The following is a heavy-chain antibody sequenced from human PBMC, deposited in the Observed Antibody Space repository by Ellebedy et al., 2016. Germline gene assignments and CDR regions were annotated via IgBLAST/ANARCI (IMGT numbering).Heavy chain of an antibody. D-gene: IGHD2-15*01. Sequence: ASVKVSCKASGYTFTSYDINWVRQATGQGLEWMGWMNPNSGNTGYAQKFQGRVTMTRNTSISTAYMELSSLRSEDTAVYYCARNGYCSGGSCYGALSYYYGMDVWGQGTTVTVS. V-gene: IGHV1-8*01. CDR1: GYTFTSYD. CDR2: MNPNSGNT. CDR3: ARNGYCSGGSCYGALSYYYGMDV. J-gene: IGHJ6*02.